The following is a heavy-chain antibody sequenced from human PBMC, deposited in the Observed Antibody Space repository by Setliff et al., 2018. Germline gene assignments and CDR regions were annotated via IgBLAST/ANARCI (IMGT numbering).Heavy chain of an antibody. CDR3: ARGGGGYHSDF. D-gene: IGHD3-16*01. CDR2: IYTSWST. V-gene: IGHV4-61*09. J-gene: IGHJ4*02. Sequence: ASETLSLTCTVSGDSISSRRNYWGWFRQPAGKGLEWIGHIYTSWSTIYNPSLKSRLTISLDTSKNQFSLKLTSVTAADTAVYYCARGGGGYHSDFWGPGILVTVSS. CDR1: GDSISSRRNY.